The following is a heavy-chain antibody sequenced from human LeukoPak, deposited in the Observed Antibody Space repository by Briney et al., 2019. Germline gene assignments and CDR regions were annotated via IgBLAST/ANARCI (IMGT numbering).Heavy chain of an antibody. D-gene: IGHD5-12*01. CDR1: GFTFDDYA. J-gene: IGHJ6*02. CDR2: ISLSRGKI. CDR3: ARDAWRRVFYYGMDV. V-gene: IGHV3-9*01. Sequence: GGSLRLSCEASGFTFDDYAMYWVRQTPGKGLEWVAGISLSRGKIGYAESMKDRFTISRDNVKNSLYLQMNSLRAEDTALYFCARDAWRRVFYYGMDVWGQGTTVAVAS.